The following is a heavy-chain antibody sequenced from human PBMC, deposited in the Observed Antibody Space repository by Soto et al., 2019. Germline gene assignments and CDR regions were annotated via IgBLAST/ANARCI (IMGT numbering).Heavy chain of an antibody. V-gene: IGHV4-39*01. Sequence: PSETLSLTCTVPGDSINSRSYYWGWIRQPPGKGLEWIGSIYYSGRAYNNPSLRSRVSISIDTSKDQFSLKLKSVTSSDTALYFCAGQRTSVVTQASFDVWGPGSL. CDR3: AGQRTSVVTQASFDV. D-gene: IGHD2-21*02. CDR1: GDSINSRSYY. J-gene: IGHJ4*03. CDR2: IYYSGRA.